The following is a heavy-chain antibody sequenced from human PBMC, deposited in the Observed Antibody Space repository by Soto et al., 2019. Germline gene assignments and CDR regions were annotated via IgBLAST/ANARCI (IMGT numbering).Heavy chain of an antibody. CDR3: ARGGGIGTLDY. CDR2: INEDGSET. CDR1: GFTFRTYW. V-gene: IGHV3-7*05. D-gene: IGHD6-13*01. Sequence: EGHLVESGGALAQPGGSLRLSCAASGFTFRTYWMSWVRQAPGKGLEWVANINEDGSETYYVDSVKGRFTMSRDNAKNSLFLQMNSPRAEDTALDYCARGGGIGTLDYWGQGTLVTVSS. J-gene: IGHJ4*02.